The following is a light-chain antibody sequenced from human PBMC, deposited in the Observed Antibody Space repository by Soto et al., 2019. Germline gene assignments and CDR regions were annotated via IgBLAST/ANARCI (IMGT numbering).Light chain of an antibody. V-gene: IGLV2-14*01. CDR1: SSDVGGYNY. Sequence: QSALTQPASVSGAPGQSITISCTGTSSDVGGYNYVFWYQQHPGKAPKLMIYDVRNRPSGVSTRFFGCKSGNTASLTISGMLAEDDDAYYCSSYTSSSTVLFVFGPGTKLTVL. J-gene: IGLJ1*01. CDR2: DVR. CDR3: SSYTSSSTVLFV.